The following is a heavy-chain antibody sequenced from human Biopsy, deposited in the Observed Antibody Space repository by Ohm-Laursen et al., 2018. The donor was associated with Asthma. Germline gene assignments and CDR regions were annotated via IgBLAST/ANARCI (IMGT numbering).Heavy chain of an antibody. CDR1: GGSFSSNY. CDR3: ARGSSSRLSQWELLVSGGKRAHSYYGMDV. CDR2: THHSGNN. V-gene: IGHV4-34*01. Sequence: SDTLSLTCAVYGGSFSSNYWSWIRQTPGKGLEWLGGTHHSGNNNYNPALSRRITLSVDTAKNQFPLRLTSVTAADTAVYYCARGSSSRLSQWELLVSGGKRAHSYYGMDVWGQGTTVTVSS. J-gene: IGHJ6*02. D-gene: IGHD1-26*01.